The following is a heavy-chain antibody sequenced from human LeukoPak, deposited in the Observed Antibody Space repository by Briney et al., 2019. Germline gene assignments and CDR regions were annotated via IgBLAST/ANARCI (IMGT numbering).Heavy chain of an antibody. V-gene: IGHV3-53*01. J-gene: IGHJ5*02. CDR1: GFSVSTNY. CDR3: ARGDYGTIDS. D-gene: IGHD4-17*01. Sequence: GGSLRLSCAASGFSVSTNYMTWVRQALGKGLEWVSTIHSSGNTYFADSVRGRFTISRDSSRDTLYLQMNSLRAEDTALYYCARGDYGTIDSWGQGTLVTVTS. CDR2: IHSSGNT.